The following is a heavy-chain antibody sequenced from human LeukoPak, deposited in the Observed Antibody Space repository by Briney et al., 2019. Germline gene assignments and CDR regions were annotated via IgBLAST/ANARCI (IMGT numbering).Heavy chain of an antibody. J-gene: IGHJ5*02. Sequence: SETLSLTCTVAGVSISSSIHYWGWIRQPPGKGLEWIGSIFYSGDTSYNPSLESRVTISLDTSKNQFSLKLQSVTAADTGIYYCARDGAIPTAVNWFDPWGQGTLVGVSS. CDR2: IFYSGDT. CDR3: ARDGAIPTAVNWFDP. D-gene: IGHD2-2*01. V-gene: IGHV4-39*07. CDR1: GVSISSSIHY.